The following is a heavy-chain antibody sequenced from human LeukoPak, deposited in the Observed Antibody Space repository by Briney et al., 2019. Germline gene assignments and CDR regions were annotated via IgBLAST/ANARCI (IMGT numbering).Heavy chain of an antibody. J-gene: IGHJ3*02. CDR1: GYTFTSYA. Sequence: ASVKVSCKASGYTFTSYAMNWVRQAPGQGLEWMGWINTNTGNPTYAQGFTGRFVFSLDTSVSTAYLQISSLKAEDTAVYYCASEPTYYYDSSGYPPHAFDIWGQGTMVTVSS. CDR2: INTNTGNP. D-gene: IGHD3-22*01. CDR3: ASEPTYYYDSSGYPPHAFDI. V-gene: IGHV7-4-1*02.